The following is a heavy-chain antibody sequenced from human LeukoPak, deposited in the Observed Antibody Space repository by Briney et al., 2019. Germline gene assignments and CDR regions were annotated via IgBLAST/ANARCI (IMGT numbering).Heavy chain of an antibody. J-gene: IGHJ5*02. V-gene: IGHV2-5*02. CDR1: GFSLNPSGLG. CDR2: IYWDDDK. Sequence: SGPTLVKPTQTLTLTCTFSGFSLNPSGLGVGWIRQPPGKALEWLALIYWDDDKRYSPSLKSRLTITKDTSKNQVVLTMTNMDPVDTATYYCAHTRRKENWFDPWGQGTLVTVSS. CDR3: AHTRRKENWFDP.